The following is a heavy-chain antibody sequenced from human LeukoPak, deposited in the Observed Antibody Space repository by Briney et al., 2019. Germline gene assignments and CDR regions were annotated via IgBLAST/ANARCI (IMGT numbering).Heavy chain of an antibody. CDR2: IKQDGSEK. V-gene: IGHV3-7*01. CDR1: GFTFSSYW. J-gene: IGHJ4*02. CDR3: AREKGIVGATILDY. D-gene: IGHD1-26*01. Sequence: GGSLRLSCAASGFTFSSYWMSWVRQAPGKGLEWVANIKQDGSEKYYVDSVKGRFTISRDNVKNSLYLQMNSLRAEDAAVYYCAREKGIVGATILDYWGQGTLVTVSS.